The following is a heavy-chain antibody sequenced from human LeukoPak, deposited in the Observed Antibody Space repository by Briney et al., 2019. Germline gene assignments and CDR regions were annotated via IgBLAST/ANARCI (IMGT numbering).Heavy chain of an antibody. D-gene: IGHD3-16*01. V-gene: IGHV3-30-3*01. J-gene: IGHJ4*02. CDR1: GFTFSSYA. Sequence: GGSLRLSRAASGFTFSSYAMHWVRQAPGKGLEWVAVISYDGSNKYYADSVKGRFTISRDNSKNTLYLQMNSLRAEDTAVYYCARGGLGPGDPVPYWGQGTLVTVSS. CDR3: ARGGLGPGDPVPY. CDR2: ISYDGSNK.